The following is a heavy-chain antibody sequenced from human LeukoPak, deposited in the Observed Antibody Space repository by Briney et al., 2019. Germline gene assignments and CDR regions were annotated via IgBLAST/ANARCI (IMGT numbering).Heavy chain of an antibody. V-gene: IGHV4-34*01. CDR2: INHSGST. D-gene: IGHD5-18*01. J-gene: IGHJ3*02. Sequence: SETLSLTCAVYGGSFSGYYWSWIRQPPGKGLEWIGEINHSGSTNYNPSLKSRLTISVDTSKNQFSLKLSSVTAADTAMYYCARARGYSYGIDAFDIWGQGTMVTVSS. CDR3: ARARGYSYGIDAFDI. CDR1: GGSFSGYY.